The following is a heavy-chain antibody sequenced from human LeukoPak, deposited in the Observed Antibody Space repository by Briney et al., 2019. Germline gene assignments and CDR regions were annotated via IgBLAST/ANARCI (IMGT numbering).Heavy chain of an antibody. J-gene: IGHJ4*02. V-gene: IGHV3-30-3*01. CDR3: ARGREQRVPYFDY. Sequence: PRTSLRLSCAASGFTLSIYAMHSVRQAPGKGLEWVAVISNDGANKYYADSVKGRFIISRDNSKNTVYRQMNSRGPEDTSVYFCARGREQRVPYFDYWGQGALVTVSS. CDR1: GFTLSIYA. CDR2: ISNDGANK. D-gene: IGHD1-26*01.